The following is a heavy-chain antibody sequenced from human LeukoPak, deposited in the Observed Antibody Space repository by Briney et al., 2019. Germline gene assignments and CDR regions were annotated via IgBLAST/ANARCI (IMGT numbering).Heavy chain of an antibody. J-gene: IGHJ4*02. CDR1: GGSISSGSYY. Sequence: PSQTLSLTCTVSGGSISSGSYYWSWIRQPAGKGLEWIGRIYTSGSTNYNPSLKSRVTISVDTSKNQFSLKLSSVTAADTAVYYCARAFRCCTNGVCYSGSGALDYWGQGTLVTVSS. CDR3: ARAFRCCTNGVCYSGSGALDY. V-gene: IGHV4-61*02. CDR2: IYTSGST. D-gene: IGHD2-8*01.